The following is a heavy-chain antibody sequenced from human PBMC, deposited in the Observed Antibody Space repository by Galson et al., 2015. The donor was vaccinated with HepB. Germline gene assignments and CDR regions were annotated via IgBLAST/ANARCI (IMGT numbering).Heavy chain of an antibody. CDR2: IKSKTDGGTT. V-gene: IGHV3-15*01. J-gene: IGHJ4*02. CDR1: GFTFSNAW. CDR3: TTDIVVVPAASGIDY. Sequence: SLRLSCAASGFTFSNAWMSWVRQAPGKGLEWVGRIKSKTDGGTTDYAAPVKGRFTISRDDSKNTLYLQMNSLKTEDTAVYYCTTDIVVVPAASGIDYWGQGTLVTVSS. D-gene: IGHD2-2*01.